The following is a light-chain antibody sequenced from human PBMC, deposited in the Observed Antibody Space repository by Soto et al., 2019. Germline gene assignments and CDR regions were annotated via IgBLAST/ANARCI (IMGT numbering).Light chain of an antibody. V-gene: IGKV3-20*01. CDR1: QSVSSSY. J-gene: IGKJ1*01. Sequence: EIVLTQSPGTLSLSPGERATLSCRASQSVSSSYLAWYQQKPGQAPRLLIYEASSRATGIPDRFSGSGSGTDFTLTISRLEPEDFAVYYCQQYGSSSTFGQGTKVEIK. CDR3: QQYGSSST. CDR2: EAS.